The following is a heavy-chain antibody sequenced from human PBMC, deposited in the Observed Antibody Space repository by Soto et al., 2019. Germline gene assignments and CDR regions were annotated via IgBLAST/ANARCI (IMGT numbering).Heavy chain of an antibody. J-gene: IGHJ5*02. V-gene: IGHV3-30*18. D-gene: IGHD4-17*01. CDR1: GFTFSIYG. CDR3: AKDPKSRTTVTTGVNH. Sequence: PGGSLRLSCAASGFTFSIYGMHWVRQAPGKGLEWVAVILYDGSNKYYADSVKGRFTISRDNSKNTLYLQMNSLRAEDTAVYYCAKDPKSRTTVTTGVNHWGQGTLVTVSS. CDR2: ILYDGSNK.